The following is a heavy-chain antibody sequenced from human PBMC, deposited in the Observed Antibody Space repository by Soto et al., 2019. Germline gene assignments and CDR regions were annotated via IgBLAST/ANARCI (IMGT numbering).Heavy chain of an antibody. Sequence: ASVKVSCKASGYSFTDYYIHWVRQAPGQGPEWLGWINPSTGVTHFAQKFQGWVTMTRDTSISTAYMELSRLTSDDTAVYYCVRSPGDFRYGMDVWGQGTTVTVSS. CDR2: INPSTGVT. D-gene: IGHD2-21*02. CDR3: VRSPGDFRYGMDV. J-gene: IGHJ6*02. CDR1: GYSFTDYY. V-gene: IGHV1-2*04.